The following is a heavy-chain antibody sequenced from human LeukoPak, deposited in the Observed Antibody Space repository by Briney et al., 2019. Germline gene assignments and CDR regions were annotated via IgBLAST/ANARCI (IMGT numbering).Heavy chain of an antibody. Sequence: GGSLRLSCAASGFNFRDFWMNWIRQAPGKGLEWVPHIRSSSETFYADSVKGRFTISRDNARNSLYLQMNNLRGEDTAIYYCARDAGNSGYGCDLWGQGTLVTVSS. J-gene: IGHJ5*02. CDR2: IRSSSET. D-gene: IGHD5-12*01. CDR1: GFNFRDFW. V-gene: IGHV3-69-1*01. CDR3: ARDAGNSGYGCDL.